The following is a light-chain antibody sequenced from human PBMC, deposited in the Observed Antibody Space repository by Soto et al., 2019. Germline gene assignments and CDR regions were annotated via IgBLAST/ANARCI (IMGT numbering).Light chain of an antibody. CDR1: QSVRSN. V-gene: IGKV3-15*01. CDR2: GAS. J-gene: IGKJ2*01. Sequence: EIVMTQSPATLSVSPGERATLSCRASQSVRSNLAWYQQKPGQAPRLLIYGASTRATGIPGRFSGSGSGTEFTLTISSLQSEDFAIYYCLHYHTWPRTFGQGTKLEIK. CDR3: LHYHTWPRT.